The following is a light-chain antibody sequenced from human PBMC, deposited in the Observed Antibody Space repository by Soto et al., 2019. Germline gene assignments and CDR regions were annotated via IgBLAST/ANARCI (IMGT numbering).Light chain of an antibody. CDR2: GAS. CDR1: QNVSTNL. Sequence: EIVLKQSAGALSFSPWERRTLFCMASQNVSTNLLVWYQQHPGQAPRLLIYGASSRATGIPDRFSGSGSGTDFTLTIRRLEPDDFAVYYCQKYGSFWTFGQGTKVDI. J-gene: IGKJ1*01. CDR3: QKYGSFWT. V-gene: IGKV3-20*01.